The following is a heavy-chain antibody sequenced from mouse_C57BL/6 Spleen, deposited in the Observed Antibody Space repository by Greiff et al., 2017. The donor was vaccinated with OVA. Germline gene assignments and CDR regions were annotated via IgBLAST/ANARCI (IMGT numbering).Heavy chain of an antibody. CDR2: INPNNGGT. D-gene: IGHD2-5*01. J-gene: IGHJ2*01. CDR3: ARTLGDYSNPLYFDY. Sequence: EVQLQQSGPELVKPGASVKIPCKASGYTFTDYNMDWVKQSHGKSLEWIGDINPNNGGTIYNQKFKGKATLTVDKSSSTAYMELRSLTSEDTAVYYCARTLGDYSNPLYFDYWGQGTTLTVSS. CDR1: GYTFTDYN. V-gene: IGHV1-18*01.